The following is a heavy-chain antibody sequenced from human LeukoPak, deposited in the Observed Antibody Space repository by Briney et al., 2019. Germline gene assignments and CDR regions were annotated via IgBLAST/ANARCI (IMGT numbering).Heavy chain of an antibody. D-gene: IGHD3-10*01. V-gene: IGHV4-59*01. CDR3: ARGGARGSSAFDI. CDR1: GDSISAFY. CDR2: VYYSGST. Sequence: PSETLSLTCTVSGDSISAFYWSWIRQPPGKGLEWIGYVYYSGSTNYNPSLKSQVTISIETSKNQFSLKLRSVTAADTAVYYCARGGARGSSAFDIWGQGTMVTVSS. J-gene: IGHJ3*02.